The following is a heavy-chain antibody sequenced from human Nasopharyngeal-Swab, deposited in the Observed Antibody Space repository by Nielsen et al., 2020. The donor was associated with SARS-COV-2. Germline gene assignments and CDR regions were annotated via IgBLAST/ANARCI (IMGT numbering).Heavy chain of an antibody. V-gene: IGHV1-18*01. Sequence: ASVKVSCKASGYTFTSYGISWVRQAPGQGLEWMGWISADNGNTNYAQKLQGRVTMTTDTSTSTAYMELRSLRSDDTAVYYCARGEGGVVVAATGGWFDPWGQGTLVTVSS. J-gene: IGHJ5*02. D-gene: IGHD2-15*01. CDR1: GYTFTSYG. CDR3: ARGEGGVVVAATGGWFDP. CDR2: ISADNGNT.